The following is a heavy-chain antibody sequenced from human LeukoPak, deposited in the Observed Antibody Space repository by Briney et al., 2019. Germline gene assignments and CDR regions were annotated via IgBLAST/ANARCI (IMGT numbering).Heavy chain of an antibody. D-gene: IGHD3-22*01. CDR2: VYLGDSDT. J-gene: IGHJ4*02. V-gene: IGHV5-51*01. CDR3: ARLPKIYYYDSRNYCDS. CDR1: GYSFPNSW. Sequence: GESLKISCKGSGYSFPNSWIGWVRQMPGKGLEWVGSVYLGDSDTRYSPSFQGQVTVSVDKSISTAYLHWSSLRASDTAMYYCARLPKIYYYDSRNYCDSWGQGTLVTVSS.